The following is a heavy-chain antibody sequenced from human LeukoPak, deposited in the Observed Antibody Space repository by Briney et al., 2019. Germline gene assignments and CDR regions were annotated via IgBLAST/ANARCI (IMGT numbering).Heavy chain of an antibody. J-gene: IGHJ5*02. CDR1: GGSISSYY. CDR2: IYYSGST. V-gene: IGHV4-59*01. Sequence: KSSETLSLTCTVSGGSISSYYWSWIRQPPGKGLEWIGYIYYSGSTNYNPSLKSRVTISVDTSKNQFSLKLSSVTAADTAVYYCARLTGDVNWFDPLGQGTLVTVSS. CDR3: ARLTGDVNWFDP. D-gene: IGHD7-27*01.